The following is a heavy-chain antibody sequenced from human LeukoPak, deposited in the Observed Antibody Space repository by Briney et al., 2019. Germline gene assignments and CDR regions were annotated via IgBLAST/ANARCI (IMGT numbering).Heavy chain of an antibody. CDR1: GYTFSDHY. Sequence: PGGSLRLSCAVSGYTFSDHYIDWVRQAPGKGLEWIGHVYHSGSTNYNPSLKSRVTISVDTSKNQFSLKLSSVTAADTAVYYCARAGNYYYSSGYYSHFDYWGQGTLVTVSS. J-gene: IGHJ4*02. D-gene: IGHD3-22*01. V-gene: IGHV4-59*11. CDR3: ARAGNYYYSSGYYSHFDY. CDR2: VYHSGST.